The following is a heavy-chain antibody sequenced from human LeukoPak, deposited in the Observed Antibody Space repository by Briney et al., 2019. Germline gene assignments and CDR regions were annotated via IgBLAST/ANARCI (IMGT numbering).Heavy chain of an antibody. CDR1: GDSISSDY. J-gene: IGHJ6*03. CDR2: IYYSGST. CDR3: AREKVTIVRGVNRYMDV. V-gene: IGHV4-59*01. Sequence: PSETLSLTCTVSGDSISSDYWSWIRQPPGKGLEWIGYIYYSGSTNYNPSLKSRVTISVDTSKNEFSLKLSSVTAADTAVYYCAREKVTIVRGVNRYMDVWGKGTTVTISS. D-gene: IGHD3-10*01.